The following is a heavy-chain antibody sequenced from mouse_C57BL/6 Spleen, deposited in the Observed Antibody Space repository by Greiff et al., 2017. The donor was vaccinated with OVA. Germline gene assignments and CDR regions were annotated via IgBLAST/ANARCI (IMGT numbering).Heavy chain of an antibody. CDR1: GYTFTDYN. CDR3: ARSYDSYYAMDY. D-gene: IGHD2-4*01. J-gene: IGHJ4*01. V-gene: IGHV1-18*01. Sequence: EVQLQQSGPELVKPGASVKIPCKASGYTFTDYNMDWVKQSHGKSLEWIGDINPNNGGTIYNQKFKGKATLTVDKSSSTAYMELRSLTSEDTAVYYCARSYDSYYAMDYWGQGTSVTGSS. CDR2: INPNNGGT.